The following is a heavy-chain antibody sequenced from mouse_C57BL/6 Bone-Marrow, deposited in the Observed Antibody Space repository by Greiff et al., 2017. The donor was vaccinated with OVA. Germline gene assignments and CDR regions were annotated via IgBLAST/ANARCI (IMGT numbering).Heavy chain of an antibody. Sequence: QVQLKESGAELVKPGASVKMSCKASGYTFTSYWITWVKQRPGQGLEWIGDIYPGSGSTNYNEKFKSKATLTVDTSSSTAYMQLSSLTSEDSAVYYCARGIIYYGSSLNRAMDYWGQGTSVTVSS. CDR2: IYPGSGST. V-gene: IGHV1-55*01. CDR1: GYTFTSYW. CDR3: ARGIIYYGSSLNRAMDY. D-gene: IGHD1-1*01. J-gene: IGHJ4*01.